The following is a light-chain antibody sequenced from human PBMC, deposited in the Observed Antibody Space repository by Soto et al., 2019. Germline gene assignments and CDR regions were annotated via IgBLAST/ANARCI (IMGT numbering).Light chain of an antibody. Sequence: IQLTQSPSSLYASIGDRVTITCRASHDISSFLAWYQQKPGKDPKLLIYAASTLQSGGTSRFSGSGSGTDVTLTISSLQPEDFATYFCQQLNSYPLTFGQGTRLEI. V-gene: IGKV1-9*01. J-gene: IGKJ5*01. CDR3: QQLNSYPLT. CDR1: HDISSF. CDR2: AAS.